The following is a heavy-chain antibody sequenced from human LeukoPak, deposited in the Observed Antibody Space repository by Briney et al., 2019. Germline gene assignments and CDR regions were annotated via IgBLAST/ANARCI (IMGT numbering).Heavy chain of an antibody. Sequence: GASVKVSCKVSGYTLTELSMHWVRQAPGKGLEWMGGFDPEDGETIYAQKFQGRVTMTEDTSTDTAYMELSSLRSEDTAVYCCATLGIAAAYYYYMDVWGKGTTVTVSS. D-gene: IGHD6-13*01. CDR3: ATLGIAAAYYYYMDV. CDR2: FDPEDGET. J-gene: IGHJ6*03. V-gene: IGHV1-24*01. CDR1: GYTLTELS.